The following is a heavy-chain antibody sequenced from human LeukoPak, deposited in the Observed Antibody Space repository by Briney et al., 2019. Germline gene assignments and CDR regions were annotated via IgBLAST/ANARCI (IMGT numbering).Heavy chain of an antibody. CDR3: ARLVGATSLLFDY. J-gene: IGHJ4*02. V-gene: IGHV1-3*01. CDR2: INAGNGNT. CDR1: GYTFTSYA. D-gene: IGHD1-26*01. Sequence: ASVKVSCKASGYTFTSYAMHWVRQAPGQRLEWMGWINAGNGNTKYSRKFQGRVTITRDTSASTAYMELSSLRSEDTAVYYCARLVGATSLLFDYWGQGTLVTVSS.